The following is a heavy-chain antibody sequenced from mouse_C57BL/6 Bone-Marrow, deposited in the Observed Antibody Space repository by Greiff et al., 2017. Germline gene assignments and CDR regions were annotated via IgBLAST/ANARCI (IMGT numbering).Heavy chain of an antibody. Sequence: QVHVKQSGAELVRPGSSVKLSCKASGYTFTSYWMHWVKQRPIQGLEWIGNIDPSDSETHYNQKFKDKATLTVDKSSSTAYMQLSSLTSEDSAVYYCARGITTDVWGTGTTVTVAS. CDR1: GYTFTSYW. J-gene: IGHJ1*03. CDR3: ARGITTDV. V-gene: IGHV1-52*01. D-gene: IGHD1-1*01. CDR2: IDPSDSET.